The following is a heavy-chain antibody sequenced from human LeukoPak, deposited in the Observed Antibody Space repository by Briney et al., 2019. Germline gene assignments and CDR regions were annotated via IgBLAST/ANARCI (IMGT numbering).Heavy chain of an antibody. D-gene: IGHD1-26*01. Sequence: PVGSLRLSYAASGFTVSNNRLSWVRQAPGMGLEWVSTIYSDGNTYYPDSVKGRFTISRDGSKNTLYLQLNSLRTEDTAIYYCVREREGSDSEHWGQGTLVTVSS. CDR2: IYSDGNT. CDR1: GFTVSNNR. J-gene: IGHJ1*01. CDR3: VREREGSDSEH. V-gene: IGHV3-53*01.